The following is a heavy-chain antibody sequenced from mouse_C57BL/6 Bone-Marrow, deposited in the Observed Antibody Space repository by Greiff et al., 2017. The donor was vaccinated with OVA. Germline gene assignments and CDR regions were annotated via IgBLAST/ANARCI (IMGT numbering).Heavy chain of an antibody. J-gene: IGHJ4*01. Sequence: QVQLQQSGPELVKPGASVKISCKASGYSFTIYYIHWVKQRPGQGLEWIGWIYPGSGYTKYNEKFKGKATLTADTSSSTAYMQLSSLTSEDSAVYYCARSISGGLAMDYWGQGTSVTVSS. D-gene: IGHD2-10*02. CDR1: GYSFTIYY. CDR2: IYPGSGYT. V-gene: IGHV1-66*01. CDR3: ARSISGGLAMDY.